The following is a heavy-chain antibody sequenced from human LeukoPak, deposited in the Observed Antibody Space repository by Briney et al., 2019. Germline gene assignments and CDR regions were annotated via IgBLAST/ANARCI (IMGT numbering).Heavy chain of an antibody. CDR3: ARWARYCSSGSCYSWFDP. D-gene: IGHD2-15*01. Sequence: GGSLRLSCAASGFTFSSYDMHWVRQAPGKGLEWVANMKLDGSEEYYVDSVKGRFTISSDNAKNSLYLQMNSLRVDDTAVYYCARWARYCSSGSCYSWFDPWGQGTLVTVSS. J-gene: IGHJ5*02. V-gene: IGHV3-7*01. CDR1: GFTFSSYD. CDR2: MKLDGSEE.